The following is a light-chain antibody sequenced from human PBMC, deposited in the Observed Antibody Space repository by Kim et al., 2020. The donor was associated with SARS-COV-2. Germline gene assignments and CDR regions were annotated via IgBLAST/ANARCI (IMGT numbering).Light chain of an antibody. CDR3: QQSHSHPLS. J-gene: IGKJ4*01. V-gene: IGKV1-39*01. CDR1: QRISSY. CDR2: GAS. Sequence: DIQMTQSPSSLSASVGDRVTITCRASQRISSYLNWYQQKPGKAPKLLIYGASSLQSGVPSRFSGSGSVTDFTLTISSLQPEDSATYYCQQSHSHPLSFGGGTKVDIK.